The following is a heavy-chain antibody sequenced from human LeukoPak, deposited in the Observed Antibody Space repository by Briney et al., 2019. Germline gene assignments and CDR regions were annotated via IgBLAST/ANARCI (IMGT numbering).Heavy chain of an antibody. CDR2: IRSSSSTI. D-gene: IGHD3-10*01. CDR3: AREVLLWFGEARFDP. J-gene: IGHJ5*02. Sequence: GGSLRLSCAASGFTFSSYSMNWVRQAPGKGLEWVSYIRSSSSTIYYADSVKGRFTISTDNANNSLYLQMNSLRAEDTAVYYCAREVLLWFGEARFDPWGQGTLVTVSS. V-gene: IGHV3-48*01. CDR1: GFTFSSYS.